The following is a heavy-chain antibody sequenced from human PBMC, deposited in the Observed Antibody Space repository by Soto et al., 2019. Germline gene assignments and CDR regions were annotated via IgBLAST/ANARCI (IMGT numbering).Heavy chain of an antibody. CDR1: GGTFSSYT. CDR2: IIPSLGIA. J-gene: IGHJ4*02. Sequence: SVKVSCKASGGTFSSYTISWVRQAPGQGLEWMGGIIPSLGIANYAQKFQGRVTITRDKSTSTAYMELSSLRSDDTAVYYCARGGHIAVVTASFDYWGQGTLVTVSS. V-gene: IGHV1-69*10. D-gene: IGHD2-21*02. CDR3: ARGGHIAVVTASFDY.